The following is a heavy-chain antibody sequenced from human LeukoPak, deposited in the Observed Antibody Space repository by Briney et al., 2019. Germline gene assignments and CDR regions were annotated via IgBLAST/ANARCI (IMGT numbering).Heavy chain of an antibody. CDR2: ISSSSSYI. Sequence: GGSLRLSCAASGFTFGPYTMNWVRQAPGKGLEWVSSISSSSSYIYYADSVKGRFTISRDNAKNSLYLQMNSLRAEDTAVYYCARESRSWHFDYWGQGTLVTVFS. CDR1: GFTFGPYT. V-gene: IGHV3-21*01. J-gene: IGHJ4*02. D-gene: IGHD6-13*01. CDR3: ARESRSWHFDY.